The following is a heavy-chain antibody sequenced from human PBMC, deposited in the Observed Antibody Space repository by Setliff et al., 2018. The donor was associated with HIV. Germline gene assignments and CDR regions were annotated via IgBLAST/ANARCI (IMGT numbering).Heavy chain of an antibody. V-gene: IGHV4-31*03. CDR2: IYYSGST. Sequence: TSETLSLTCTVPGGSISSGGYYWSWIRQHPGKGLEWIGYIYYSGSTDYNPSLKSRVTISVDPSKNQFSLKMNSVTAADTAVYYCARGSGGYCSGGSCYFGFGLALWGQGTTVTVSS. J-gene: IGHJ6*02. CDR3: ARGSGGYCSGGSCYFGFGLAL. D-gene: IGHD2-15*01. CDR1: GGSISSGGYY.